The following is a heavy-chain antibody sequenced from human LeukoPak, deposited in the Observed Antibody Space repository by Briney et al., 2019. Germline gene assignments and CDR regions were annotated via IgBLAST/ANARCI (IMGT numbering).Heavy chain of an antibody. Sequence: PGGSLRLSCAASGFTFSSYDMHGVRQATGKGLEWVSAIGTAGDTYYPGSVKGRFTISRENAKNSLYLQMNSLRAGDTAVYYCARTSGLNAFDIWGQGTMVTVSS. CDR2: IGTAGDT. V-gene: IGHV3-13*01. CDR3: ARTSGLNAFDI. J-gene: IGHJ3*02. CDR1: GFTFSSYD.